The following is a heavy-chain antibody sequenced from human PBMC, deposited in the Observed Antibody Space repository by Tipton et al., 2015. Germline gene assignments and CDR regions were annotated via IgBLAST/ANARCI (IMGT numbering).Heavy chain of an antibody. Sequence: SLRLSCVASGFTFSNYWMTWVRQAPGKGLEWVANIKPDGSESYYLDSVKGRFTFFRDNAKKSLYLQLNSLRAEDTGVYYCARDRNPNWGFEGLDFWGQGTLVTVSS. CDR3: ARDRNPNWGFEGLDF. J-gene: IGHJ4*02. CDR2: IKPDGSES. V-gene: IGHV3-7*01. D-gene: IGHD7-27*01. CDR1: GFTFSNYW.